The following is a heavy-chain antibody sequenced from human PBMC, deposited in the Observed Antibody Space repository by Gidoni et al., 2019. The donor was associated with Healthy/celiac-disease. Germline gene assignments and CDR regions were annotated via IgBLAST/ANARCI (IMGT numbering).Heavy chain of an antibody. Sequence: QVQLVQSGAEVKKPGSSVKVSCKASGGTFSSYAISWVRQAPGQGLEWMGGIIPIFGTANYAQKFQGRVTITADESTSTAYMELSSLRSEDTAVYYCANQLLWFGELLSPTYGMDVWGQGTTVTVSS. J-gene: IGHJ6*02. D-gene: IGHD3-10*01. V-gene: IGHV1-69*01. CDR3: ANQLLWFGELLSPTYGMDV. CDR2: IIPIFGTA. CDR1: GGTFSSYA.